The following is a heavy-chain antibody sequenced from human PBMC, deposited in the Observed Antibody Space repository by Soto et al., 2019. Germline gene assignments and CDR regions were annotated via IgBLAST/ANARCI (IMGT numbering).Heavy chain of an antibody. Sequence: SETLSLTCTVSGDSISSGNKYWSWIRQAPGKGLEWIWYIFSSGTTYYNPSLKSRLTMSLDTSQNQFSLRLASVTDADSAVYYCARVPSPFDYYYAMDVWGQGTTVTVSS. CDR1: GDSISSGNKY. V-gene: IGHV4-30-4*01. J-gene: IGHJ6*02. D-gene: IGHD3-16*01. CDR3: ARVPSPFDYYYAMDV. CDR2: IFSSGTT.